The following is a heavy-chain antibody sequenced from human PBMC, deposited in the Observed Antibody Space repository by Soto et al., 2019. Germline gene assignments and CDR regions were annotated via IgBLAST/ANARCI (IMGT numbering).Heavy chain of an antibody. Sequence: PGGSLRLSCAGSGFSFSTSSMNWVRQTPGKGLEYISYIISSSSIIYYADSVKGRFTISRDNAKRSLYLQMNSLRAEDTAVYYCAGEGPYYDILTGTYYYYGMDVWGQGTTVTVSS. V-gene: IGHV3-48*01. CDR2: IISSSSII. D-gene: IGHD3-9*01. J-gene: IGHJ6*02. CDR3: AGEGPYYDILTGTYYYYGMDV. CDR1: GFSFSTSS.